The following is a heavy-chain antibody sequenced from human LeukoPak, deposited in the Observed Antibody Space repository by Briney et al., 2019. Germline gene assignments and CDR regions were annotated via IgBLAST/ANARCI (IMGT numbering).Heavy chain of an antibody. D-gene: IGHD6-19*01. V-gene: IGHV4-4*07. CDR1: GGSISSYY. J-gene: IGHJ5*02. CDR3: ERDRGPYSSGWYWFDP. Sequence: SEALSLTCTVSGGSISSYYWSWIRQPAGKGLEWIGRIYTSGSTNYNPSLKSRVTISVDKSKNQFSLKLSSVTAADTAVYYCERDRGPYSSGWYWFDPWGQGTLVTVSS. CDR2: IYTSGST.